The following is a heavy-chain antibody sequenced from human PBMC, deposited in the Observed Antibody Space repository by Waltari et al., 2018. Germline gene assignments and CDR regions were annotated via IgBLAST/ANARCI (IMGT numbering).Heavy chain of an antibody. Sequence: EVQLLESGGDLVQPGESLRLPCAASGFTFGRSAMSWVRQAPGRGLEWVSTINGGGSTTFYAGSVKGRFTVSRDNSKNTLYLQINSLRVDDTAVYYCARDSWNNIWHRDYWGQGTLVTVSS. CDR2: INGGGSTT. J-gene: IGHJ4*02. CDR1: GFTFGRSA. D-gene: IGHD1-1*01. CDR3: ARDSWNNIWHRDY. V-gene: IGHV3-23*01.